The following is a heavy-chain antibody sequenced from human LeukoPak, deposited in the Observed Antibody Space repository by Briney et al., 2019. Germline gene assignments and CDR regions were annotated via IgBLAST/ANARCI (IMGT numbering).Heavy chain of an antibody. CDR3: AKDPASREQQLVRQIDDY. Sequence: PGGSLRLSCAASGFTFSSYGMHWVRQAPGKGLEWVAFIRYDGSNKYYADSVKGRFTISRDNSKNTPYLQMNSLRAEDTAVYYCAKDPASREQQLVRQIDDYWGQGTLVTVSS. D-gene: IGHD6-13*01. V-gene: IGHV3-30*02. CDR2: IRYDGSNK. CDR1: GFTFSSYG. J-gene: IGHJ4*02.